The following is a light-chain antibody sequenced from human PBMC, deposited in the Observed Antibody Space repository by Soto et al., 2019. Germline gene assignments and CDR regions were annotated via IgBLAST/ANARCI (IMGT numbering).Light chain of an antibody. CDR1: SGSFASNY. V-gene: IGLV6-57*03. Sequence: NFMLTQPHSVSESPGKTVTISCTRSSGSFASNYVQWYQQRPGSAPTTVIYEDNQRPSGVPDRFSGSIDSSSNSASLTISGLRAADEADYYCQSYDNTPGAVFGGGTQLTVL. J-gene: IGLJ7*01. CDR3: QSYDNTPGAV. CDR2: EDN.